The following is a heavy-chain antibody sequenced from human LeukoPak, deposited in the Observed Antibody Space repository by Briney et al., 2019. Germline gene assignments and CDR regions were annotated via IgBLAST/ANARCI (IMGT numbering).Heavy chain of an antibody. Sequence: GGSLRLSCAASGFTFSSYGMHWVRQAPGKGLEWVAVIWYDGSNKYYADSVKGRFTISRDNSKNTLDLQLNSLRAEDTAVYYCAKGGKWDVTPFDYWGQGTLVTVSS. CDR3: AKGGKWDVTPFDY. J-gene: IGHJ4*02. CDR1: GFTFSSYG. D-gene: IGHD1-26*01. CDR2: IWYDGSNK. V-gene: IGHV3-33*06.